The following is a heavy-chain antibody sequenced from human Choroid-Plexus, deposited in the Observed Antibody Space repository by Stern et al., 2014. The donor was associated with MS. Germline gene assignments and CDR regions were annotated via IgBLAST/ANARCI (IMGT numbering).Heavy chain of an antibody. D-gene: IGHD2/OR15-2a*01. CDR1: GFTLGSCA. Sequence: VQLVESGGGVVKPGRPLRLSCVASGFTLGSCAMHWVRQSPGKGLEWVASVSYDGSNKSYADSVKGRFTISRDNSQNTLYMQMSSLRPEDTAVYYCSKDRQYLTYFFDHWGQGSLVTVSS. CDR3: SKDRQYLTYFFDH. J-gene: IGHJ5*02. V-gene: IGHV3-30*18. CDR2: VSYDGSNK.